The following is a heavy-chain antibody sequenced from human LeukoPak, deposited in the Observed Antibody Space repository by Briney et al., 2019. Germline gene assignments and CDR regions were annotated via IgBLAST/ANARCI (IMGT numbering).Heavy chain of an antibody. CDR3: ARDPTSWYAPNGYFDY. CDR2: IRYDGSNK. Sequence: GGSLRLSCAASGFTFSSYGMHWVRQAPGKGLEWVAFIRYDGSNKYYADSVKGRFTISRDNAKNSLYLQMNSLRAEDTAVYYCARDPTSWYAPNGYFDYWGQGTLVTVSS. J-gene: IGHJ4*02. V-gene: IGHV3-30*02. D-gene: IGHD6-13*01. CDR1: GFTFSSYG.